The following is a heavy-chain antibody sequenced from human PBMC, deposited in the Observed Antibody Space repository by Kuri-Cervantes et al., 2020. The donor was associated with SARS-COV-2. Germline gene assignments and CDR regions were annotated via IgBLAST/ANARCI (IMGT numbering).Heavy chain of an antibody. J-gene: IGHJ5*02. CDR3: ARHSAFGELLYWFDP. Sequence: ESLKISCTVSGGSISSISYYWGWIRQPPGKGLEWIGSIYYSGSTYYNPSLKSRVTISVDTSKNQFSLKLSSVTAADTAVYYCARHSAFGELLYWFDPWGQGTLVTVSS. CDR2: IYYSGST. V-gene: IGHV4-39*01. D-gene: IGHD3-10*01. CDR1: GGSISSISYY.